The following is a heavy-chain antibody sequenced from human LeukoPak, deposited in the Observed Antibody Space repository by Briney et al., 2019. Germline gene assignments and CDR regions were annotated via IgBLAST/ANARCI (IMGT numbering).Heavy chain of an antibody. Sequence: SETLSLTCTVSGGSISSYYWSWIRQPPGLGLEWIGDIYYSGSTNYNPSLKSRVTISVDTSKNQFSPKLSSVTAADTAVYYCARDEVTGNYFDYWGQGTLVTVSS. CDR2: IYYSGST. V-gene: IGHV4-59*01. CDR3: ARDEVTGNYFDY. CDR1: GGSISSYY. J-gene: IGHJ4*02.